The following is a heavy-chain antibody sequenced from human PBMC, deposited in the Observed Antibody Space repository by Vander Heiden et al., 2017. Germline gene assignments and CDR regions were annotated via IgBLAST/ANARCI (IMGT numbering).Heavy chain of an antibody. D-gene: IGHD3-16*02. CDR1: GLTFTSYG. CDR2: ISAYNGNT. J-gene: IGHJ4*02. V-gene: IGHV1-18*01. Sequence: QIQLVQSGAEVKKPGASVKVSCKAPGLTFTSYGISWVRRAPGQGLEGMGWISAYNGNTNYAQKLQGRGTMTTDTSTSTAYMELRSLRSDDTAVYYCARGTTPLYDYVWGSYRSSDYFDYWGQGTLVTVSS. CDR3: ARGTTPLYDYVWGSYRSSDYFDY.